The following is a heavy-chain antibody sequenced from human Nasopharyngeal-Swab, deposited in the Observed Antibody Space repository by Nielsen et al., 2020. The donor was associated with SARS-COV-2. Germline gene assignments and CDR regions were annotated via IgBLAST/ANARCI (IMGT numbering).Heavy chain of an antibody. D-gene: IGHD6-19*01. J-gene: IGHJ4*02. Sequence: GESLKISCAASGFTFSSYAMSWVRQAPGKGLEWVSAISGSGGSTYYADSVKSRFTISRDNSKNTLYLQMNSLRAEDTAVYYCAKDRSSSGLDYWGQGTLVTVSS. CDR3: AKDRSSSGLDY. CDR2: ISGSGGST. CDR1: GFTFSSYA. V-gene: IGHV3-23*01.